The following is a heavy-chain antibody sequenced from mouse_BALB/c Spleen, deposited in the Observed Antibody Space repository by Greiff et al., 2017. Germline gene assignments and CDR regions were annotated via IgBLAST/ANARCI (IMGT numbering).Heavy chain of an antibody. V-gene: IGHV5-4*02. CDR1: GFTFSDYY. CDR2: ISDGGSYT. Sequence: EVKLVESGGGLVKPGGSLKLSCAASGFTFSDYYMYWVRQTPEKRLEWVATISDGGSYTYYPDSVKGRFTISRDNAKNNLYLQMSSLKSEDTAMYYCARARDGYPYAMDYWGQGTSVTVSS. D-gene: IGHD2-3*01. CDR3: ARARDGYPYAMDY. J-gene: IGHJ4*01.